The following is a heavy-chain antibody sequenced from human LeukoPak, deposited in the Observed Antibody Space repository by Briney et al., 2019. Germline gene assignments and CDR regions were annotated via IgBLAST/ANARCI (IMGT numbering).Heavy chain of an antibody. CDR3: ARARDVLLWFGATPGWFDP. CDR2: ISAYNGST. J-gene: IGHJ5*02. D-gene: IGHD3-10*01. V-gene: IGHV1-18*01. CDR1: GYTFTSYG. Sequence: GASVKVSCKASGYTFTSYGISWVRQAHGQGLEWMGWISAYNGSTNYAQKLQGRVTMTTDTSTSTAYMELRSLRSDDTAVYYCARARDVLLWFGATPGWFDPWGQGTLVTVSS.